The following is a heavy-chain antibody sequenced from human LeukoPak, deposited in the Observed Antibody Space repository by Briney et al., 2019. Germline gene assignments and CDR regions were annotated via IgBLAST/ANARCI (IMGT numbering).Heavy chain of an antibody. CDR1: GGSISSGSYY. Sequence: SETLSLTCTVSGGSISSGSYYWSWIRQPAGKGLEWIGRIYTSGSTNYNPSLKSRVTISVDTSKNQFSLKLSSVTAADTAVYYCARGVVVAAKDAFDIWGQGTMVTVSS. CDR2: IYTSGST. J-gene: IGHJ3*02. V-gene: IGHV4-61*02. CDR3: ARGVVVAAKDAFDI. D-gene: IGHD2-15*01.